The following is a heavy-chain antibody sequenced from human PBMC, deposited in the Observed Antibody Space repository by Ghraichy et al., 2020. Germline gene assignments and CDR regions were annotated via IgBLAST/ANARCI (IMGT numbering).Heavy chain of an antibody. CDR1: GFTFSSYA. CDR3: AKADGSNTWSGTFDF. V-gene: IGHV3-23*01. J-gene: IGHJ4*02. Sequence: GESLNISCAASGFTFSSYAMTWVRQAPGKGLEWVSSISGSGANTSYADSVKGRFTISRDNSKNTLYLQMNSLRAEDTAVYHCAKADGSNTWSGTFDFWGQGTPANASS. CDR2: ISGSGANT. D-gene: IGHD6-13*01.